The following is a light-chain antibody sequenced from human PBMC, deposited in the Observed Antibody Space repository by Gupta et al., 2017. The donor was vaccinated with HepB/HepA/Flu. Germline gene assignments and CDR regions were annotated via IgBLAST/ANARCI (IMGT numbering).Light chain of an antibody. Sequence: QSVLTQPPSVSGAPGQRVTISCTGSNSNIGAGYDVHWYQRLPGTAPKLLIFGDTNRPSGVPDRFSGSKSGTSASLAITGLQAEDEADYYCHSYDSSVTGWVFGGGTRLTVL. CDR1: NSNIGAGYD. V-gene: IGLV1-40*01. CDR2: GDT. CDR3: HSYDSSVTGWV. J-gene: IGLJ3*02.